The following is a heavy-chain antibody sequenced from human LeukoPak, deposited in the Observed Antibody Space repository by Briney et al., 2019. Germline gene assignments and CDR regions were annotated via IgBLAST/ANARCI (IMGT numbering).Heavy chain of an antibody. V-gene: IGHV3-21*01. Sequence: PGGSLRLPCAASGFTFSSYAMSWVRQAPGKGLEWVSSISSSSSYIYYADSVKGRFTISRDNAKNSLYLQMNSLRAEDTAVYYCARAGGWGYSSSSGYYFDYWGQGTLVTVSS. CDR2: ISSSSSYI. CDR1: GFTFSSYA. J-gene: IGHJ4*02. CDR3: ARAGGWGYSSSSGYYFDY. D-gene: IGHD6-6*01.